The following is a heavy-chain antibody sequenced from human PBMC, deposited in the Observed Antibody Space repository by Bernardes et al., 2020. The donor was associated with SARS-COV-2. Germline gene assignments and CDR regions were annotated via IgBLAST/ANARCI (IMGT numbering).Heavy chain of an antibody. Sequence: GSLRLSCAASGFTFSNAWMSWVRQAPGKGLEWVGRIKSKTDGGTTDYAAPVKGRFTISRDDSKNTLYLQMNSLKTEDTAVYYCTTVGTYYYDNSGYYFFDYWGQGTLVTVSS. J-gene: IGHJ4*02. V-gene: IGHV3-15*01. CDR2: IKSKTDGGTT. D-gene: IGHD3-22*01. CDR3: TTVGTYYYDNSGYYFFDY. CDR1: GFTFSNAW.